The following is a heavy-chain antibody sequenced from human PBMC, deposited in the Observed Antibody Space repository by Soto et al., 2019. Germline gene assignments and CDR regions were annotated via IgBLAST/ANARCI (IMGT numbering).Heavy chain of an antibody. CDR1: GYTFTSYG. J-gene: IGHJ6*02. V-gene: IGHV1-18*01. Sequence: ASVKVSCKASGYTFTSYGISWVRQAPGQGLEWMGWISAYNGNTNYAQKLQGRVTMTTDTSTSTAYMELRSLRSDDTAVYYCARGDRSTGGRYYYYYGMDVWGQGTTVTVSS. CDR2: ISAYNGNT. CDR3: ARGDRSTGGRYYYYYGMDV. D-gene: IGHD1-1*01.